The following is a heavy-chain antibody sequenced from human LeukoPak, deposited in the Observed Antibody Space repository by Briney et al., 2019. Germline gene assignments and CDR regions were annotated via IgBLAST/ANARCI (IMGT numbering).Heavy chain of an antibody. Sequence: NPSETLSPTCAVYGGSFSGYYWSWIRQPPGKGLEWIGEINHSGSTNYNPSLKSRVTISVDTSKNQFSLKLSSVTAADTAVYYCARGNGLDHSTDIVVVVAAPYYFDYWGQGTLVTVSS. CDR2: INHSGST. V-gene: IGHV4-34*01. J-gene: IGHJ4*02. D-gene: IGHD2-15*01. CDR1: GGSFSGYY. CDR3: ARGNGLDHSTDIVVVVAAPYYFDY.